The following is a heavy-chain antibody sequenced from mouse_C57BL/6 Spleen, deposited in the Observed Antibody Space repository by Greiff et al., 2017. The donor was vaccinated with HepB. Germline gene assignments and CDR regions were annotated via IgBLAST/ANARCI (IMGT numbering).Heavy chain of an antibody. CDR2: IDPSDSYT. V-gene: IGHV1-50*01. CDR3: ARRYYSYYFDY. CDR1: GYTFTSYW. D-gene: IGHD2-12*01. Sequence: QVQLQQPGAELVKPGASVKLSCKASGYTFTSYWMQWVKQRPGQGLEWIGEIDPSDSYTNYNQKFKGKATLTVDTSTSTAYMQLSSLTSEDSAVYYCARRYYSYYFDYWGQGTTLTVSS. J-gene: IGHJ2*01.